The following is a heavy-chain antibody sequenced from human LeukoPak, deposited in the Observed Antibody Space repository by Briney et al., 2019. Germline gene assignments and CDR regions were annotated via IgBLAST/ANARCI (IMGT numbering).Heavy chain of an antibody. CDR2: IIPIFGIA. CDR3: ARYCTNGVCSNYYYYGMDV. V-gene: IGHV1-69*04. D-gene: IGHD2-8*01. CDR1: GGTFSSYA. Sequence: GASVKVSCKASGGTFSSYAISWVRQAPGQGLEWMGRIIPIFGIANYAQKFQGRVTITADKSTSTAYMELSSLRSEDTAVYYCARYCTNGVCSNYYYYGMDVWGQGTTVTVSS. J-gene: IGHJ6*02.